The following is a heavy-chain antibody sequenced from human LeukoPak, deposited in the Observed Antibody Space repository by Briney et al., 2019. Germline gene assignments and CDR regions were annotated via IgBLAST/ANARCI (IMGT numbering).Heavy chain of an antibody. CDR1: GFTFSSYG. V-gene: IGHV3-30*18. J-gene: IGHJ4*02. CDR3: AKDAAVVTAIYYFDY. D-gene: IGHD2-21*02. CDR2: ISYDGSNK. Sequence: GALRLSCAASGFTFSSYGMHWVRQAPGKGLEWVAVISYDGSNKYYADSVKGRFTISRDNSKNTLYLQMNSLRAEDTAVYYRAKDAAVVTAIYYFDYWGQGTLVTVSS.